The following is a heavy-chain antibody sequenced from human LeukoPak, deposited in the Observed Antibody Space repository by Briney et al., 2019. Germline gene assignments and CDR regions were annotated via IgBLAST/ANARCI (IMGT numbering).Heavy chain of an antibody. CDR2: IYYSGTT. D-gene: IGHD6-13*01. CDR1: GGSISSSGYY. V-gene: IGHV4-39*07. J-gene: IGHJ5*02. Sequence: SETLSLTCTVSGGSISSSGYYWGWIRQPPGKGLEWIGSIYYSGTTYYNPSLKSRVTISVDTSKNQFSLKLSSVTAADTAVYYCARSNVLGSSWYSHNWFDPWGQGTLVTVSS. CDR3: ARSNVLGSSWYSHNWFDP.